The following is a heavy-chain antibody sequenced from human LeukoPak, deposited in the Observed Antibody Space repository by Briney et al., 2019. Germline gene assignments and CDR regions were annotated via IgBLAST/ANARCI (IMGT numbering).Heavy chain of an antibody. CDR1: GGSIRSRSDY. D-gene: IGHD3-22*01. Sequence: PSETLSLTCTVSGGSIRSRSDYWGWIRQAPGKGLEWIGSIYYHENTYYNSSLKSRVTISVDTSKNQFSLKLTSVTAADTAVYYCARADSSGYISIGYWGQGTLVTVSS. V-gene: IGHV4-39*01. CDR3: ARADSSGYISIGY. CDR2: IYYHENT. J-gene: IGHJ4*02.